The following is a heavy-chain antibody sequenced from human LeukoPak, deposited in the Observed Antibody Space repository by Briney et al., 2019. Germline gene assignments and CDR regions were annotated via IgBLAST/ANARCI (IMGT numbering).Heavy chain of an antibody. V-gene: IGHV4-4*07. J-gene: IGHJ4*02. CDR2: IYGSGGS. D-gene: IGHD5-18*01. CDR3: AREAETYSSGFYYDQ. CDR1: GDSFSNYD. Sequence: SETLSLTCNVSGDSFSNYDWSWIRQPAGRGLEWIGRIYGSGGSNYNPSLKSRVSISVDKSKNRFSLNLTSVTAADTAVYYCAREAETYSSGFYYDQWGQGTLVTVSS.